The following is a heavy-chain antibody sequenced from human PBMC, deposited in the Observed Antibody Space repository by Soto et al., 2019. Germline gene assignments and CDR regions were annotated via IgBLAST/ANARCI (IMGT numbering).Heavy chain of an antibody. J-gene: IGHJ5*02. V-gene: IGHV4-34*01. CDR2: INHSGST. Sequence: LSLTCAVYGGSFSGYYWSWIRQPPGKGLEWIGEINHSGSTNYNPSLKSRVTISVDTSKKQFSLKLSSVTATDTAVYYCARGRRDGLRFLESLSYSPFDPWGQGTLVTVS. CDR1: GGSFSGYY. CDR3: ARGRRDGLRFLESLSYSPFDP. D-gene: IGHD3-3*01.